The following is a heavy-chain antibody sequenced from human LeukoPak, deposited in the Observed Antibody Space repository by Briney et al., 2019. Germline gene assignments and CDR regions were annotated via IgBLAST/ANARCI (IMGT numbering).Heavy chain of an antibody. CDR2: INHSGST. J-gene: IGHJ4*02. CDR1: GGSFSGYY. CDR3: ARGVYIAAAQYGY. D-gene: IGHD6-13*01. Sequence: QSSETLSLTCAVYGGSFSGYYWSWIRQPPGKGLEWIGEINHSGSTNYNPSLKSRVTISVDTSKNQFSLKLSSVTAADAAVYYCARGVYIAAAQYGYWGQGTLVTVSS. V-gene: IGHV4-34*01.